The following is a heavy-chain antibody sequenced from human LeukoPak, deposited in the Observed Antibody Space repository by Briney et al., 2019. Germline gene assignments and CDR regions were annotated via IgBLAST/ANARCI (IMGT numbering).Heavy chain of an antibody. D-gene: IGHD3-3*01. V-gene: IGHV1-18*01. J-gene: IGHJ4*02. CDR1: GYTFTSYG. CDR3: ARDSSPYCDFWSGGVYFDY. Sequence: ASVKVSCKASGYTFTSYGISWVRQAPGQGLEWMGWISAYNGNTNYAQKLQGRVTMTTDTSTSTAYMELRSLRSDDTAVYYCARDSSPYCDFWSGGVYFDYWGQGTLVTVSS. CDR2: ISAYNGNT.